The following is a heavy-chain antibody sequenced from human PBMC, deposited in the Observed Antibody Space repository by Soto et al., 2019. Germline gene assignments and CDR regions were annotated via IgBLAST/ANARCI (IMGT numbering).Heavy chain of an antibody. CDR2: INHSGST. CDR1: GGSFSGYY. CDR3: ASPLHYYYYGMDV. V-gene: IGHV4-34*01. J-gene: IGHJ6*02. Sequence: QVQLQQWGAGLLKPSETLSLTCAVYGGSFSGYYWSWIRQPPGKGLEWIGEINHSGSTNYNPSLKSRVTISVDTSKNQFSLKLSSVTAADTAVYYCASPLHYYYYGMDVWGQGTTVTVSS.